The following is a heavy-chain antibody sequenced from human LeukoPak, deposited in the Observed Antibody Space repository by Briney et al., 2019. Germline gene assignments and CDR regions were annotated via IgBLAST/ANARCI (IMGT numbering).Heavy chain of an antibody. Sequence: TTGESLKISCQGSGYSFTSYWIGWVRQMPGKGLEWMGIIYPGDSDTRYSPSFQGQVTISADKSISTAYLQWSSLKASDTAMYYCARHQVEKDAFDIWGQGTMVTVSS. CDR2: IYPGDSDT. V-gene: IGHV5-51*01. J-gene: IGHJ3*02. CDR1: GYSFTSYW. D-gene: IGHD2-15*01. CDR3: ARHQVEKDAFDI.